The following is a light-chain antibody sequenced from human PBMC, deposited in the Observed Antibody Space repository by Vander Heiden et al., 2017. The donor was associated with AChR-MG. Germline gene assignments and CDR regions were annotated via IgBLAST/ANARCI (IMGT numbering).Light chain of an antibody. CDR3: RQYDATSHT. Sequence: DIVMTQSPVSLSVSLGERATINCKTSQSVLYTISNDNYLAWYQQKPGQSPKLLIYWASTRESGVPDRFSGSGSGTNFTLTISSLQAEDVAIYYCRQYDATSHTFGGGTKVEIK. V-gene: IGKV4-1*01. CDR1: QSVLYTISNDNY. CDR2: WAS. J-gene: IGKJ4*01.